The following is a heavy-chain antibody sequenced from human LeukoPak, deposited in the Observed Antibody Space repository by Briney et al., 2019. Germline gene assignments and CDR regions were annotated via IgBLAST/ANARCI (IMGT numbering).Heavy chain of an antibody. D-gene: IGHD3-3*01. Sequence: PGGSLRLSCAASGFIFSSYAMSWVRQAPGKGLEWVSAISGRGGSTYYADSVKGRFTISRDNSKNTLYLQMNSLRAEDTAVYYCAKDQGSYYDFWSGYPIGFDYWGQGTLVTVSS. J-gene: IGHJ4*02. CDR2: ISGRGGST. CDR3: AKDQGSYYDFWSGYPIGFDY. CDR1: GFIFSSYA. V-gene: IGHV3-23*01.